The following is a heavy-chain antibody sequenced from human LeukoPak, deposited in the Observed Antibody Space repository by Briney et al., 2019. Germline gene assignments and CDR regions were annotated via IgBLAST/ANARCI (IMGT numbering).Heavy chain of an antibody. CDR1: GYTFTSYG. CDR2: MNPNSGNT. J-gene: IGHJ5*02. V-gene: IGHV1-8*03. CDR3: ARATYYYGSGSYGDWFDP. D-gene: IGHD3-10*01. Sequence: ASVKVSCKASGYTFTSYGINWVRQATGQGLEWMGWMNPNSGNTGYAQKFQGRVTITRNTSISTAYMELSSLRSEDTAVYYCARATYYYGSGSYGDWFDPWGQGTLVTVSS.